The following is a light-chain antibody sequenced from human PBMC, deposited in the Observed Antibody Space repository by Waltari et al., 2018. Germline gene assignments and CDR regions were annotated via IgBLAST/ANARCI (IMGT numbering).Light chain of an antibody. V-gene: IGLV2-14*03. Sequence: QSALTQPASVSGSPGQSITISCTGTSSDVGANNYVSWYQQHPVKAPKLLIYDVDKRPSGVSNRFSGSKSDNTASLTISGLQAEDEADYFCCSYTDSRTLDFGTGTKVTVL. CDR3: CSYTDSRTLD. CDR1: SSDVGANNY. J-gene: IGLJ1*01. CDR2: DVD.